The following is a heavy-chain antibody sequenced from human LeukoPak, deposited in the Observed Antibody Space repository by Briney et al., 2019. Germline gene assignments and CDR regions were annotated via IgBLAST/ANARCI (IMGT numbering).Heavy chain of an antibody. CDR1: GYSFISNW. CDR3: ARLSAWELLPDY. J-gene: IGHJ4*02. CDR2: VYPGDSDT. Sequence: PGESLQISCKGSGYSFISNWIAWGRPMPGKGLEWMGIVYPGDSDTRYSPSFQGQVTISADKSISTAYLQWSSLKASDTAMYYCARLSAWELLPDYWVQETLVTVSS. V-gene: IGHV5-51*01. D-gene: IGHD1-26*01.